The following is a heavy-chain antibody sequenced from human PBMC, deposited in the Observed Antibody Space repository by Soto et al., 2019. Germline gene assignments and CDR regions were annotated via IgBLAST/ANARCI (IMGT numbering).Heavy chain of an antibody. Sequence: EVQLVESGGGLVQPGGSLRLSCAASGFTFSSYDMHWVRQVAGKGLEWVSAIGVAGDTYYPGSVKGRFTISRENAKNSLYLQMNSLRAEDTAVYYCASGGWGSSWYEGGSRIDYCGREPWSPSPQ. CDR2: IGVAGDT. CDR3: ASGGWGSSWYEGGSRIDY. V-gene: IGHV3-13*01. CDR1: GFTFSSYD. D-gene: IGHD6-13*01. J-gene: IGHJ4*02.